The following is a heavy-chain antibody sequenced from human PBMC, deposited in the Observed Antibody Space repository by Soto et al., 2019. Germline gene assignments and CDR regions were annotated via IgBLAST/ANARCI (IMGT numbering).Heavy chain of an antibody. CDR1: GFTFSSYW. CDR2: INRDGSTT. D-gene: IGHD6-19*01. J-gene: IGHJ4*02. Sequence: EVQLVESGGGLVQPGGSLRLSCAASGFTFSSYWMHWVRQAPGKGLMWVSRINRDGSTTSYADSVKGRFTISRDNAKNTLYLQMNSLRAEDTAVYYCARDEDGSGWYYFDYWGQGTLVTVSS. CDR3: ARDEDGSGWYYFDY. V-gene: IGHV3-74*01.